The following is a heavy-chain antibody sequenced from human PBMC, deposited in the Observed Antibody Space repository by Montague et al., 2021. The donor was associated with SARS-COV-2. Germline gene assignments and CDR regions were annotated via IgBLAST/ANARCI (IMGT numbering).Heavy chain of an antibody. J-gene: IGHJ3*02. CDR1: GGSISSYY. CDR3: ARHGRFSVIVNMPRGALEN. D-gene: IGHD3-22*01. Sequence: SETLSLTCTVSGGSISSYYWCWIRQPPGKGLEWIGYISFIGSTNYNPALKSRVTTSVDTSKNQFSLRLSSLTAADTAVYYCARHGRFSVIVNMPRGALENWGPGTMVTVSS. V-gene: IGHV4-59*08. CDR2: ISFIGST.